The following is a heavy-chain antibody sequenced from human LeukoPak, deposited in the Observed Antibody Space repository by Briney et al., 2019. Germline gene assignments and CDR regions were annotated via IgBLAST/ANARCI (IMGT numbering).Heavy chain of an antibody. Sequence: GRSLRLSCAASGFTFDDYAMHWVRQAPGKGLEWVSGISWNSGSIGYADSVKGRFTISREKAKNSLYLQMNSLIAEDTALYYCAKDIYGSGPYYFDYWGQGTLVTVSS. CDR3: AKDIYGSGPYYFDY. CDR2: ISWNSGSI. J-gene: IGHJ4*02. V-gene: IGHV3-9*01. CDR1: GFTFDDYA. D-gene: IGHD3-10*01.